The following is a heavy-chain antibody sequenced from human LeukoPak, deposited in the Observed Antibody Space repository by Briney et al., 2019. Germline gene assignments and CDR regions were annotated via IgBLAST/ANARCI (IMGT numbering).Heavy chain of an antibody. D-gene: IGHD5-18*01. J-gene: IGHJ4*02. Sequence: GASVKVSCKASGYTFTGYYMHWVRQAPGQGLEWMGRINPNSGGTNYAQKFQGRVTMTRDTSISTAYMELSSLRSEDTAVYYCARDFFRDGYINFDYWGRGTLVTVSS. CDR2: INPNSGGT. CDR3: ARDFFRDGYINFDY. V-gene: IGHV1-2*06. CDR1: GYTFTGYY.